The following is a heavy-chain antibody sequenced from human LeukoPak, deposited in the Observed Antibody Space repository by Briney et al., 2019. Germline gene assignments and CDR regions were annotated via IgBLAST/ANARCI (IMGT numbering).Heavy chain of an antibody. CDR3: AKDSRAALVGPYYMDV. D-gene: IGHD6-25*01. CDR1: GFTFSSCA. CDR2: ISDSGAYT. J-gene: IGHJ6*03. V-gene: IGHV3-23*01. Sequence: GGTLRLSCAASGFTFSSCAMSWVRQAPGKGLEWVSAISDSGAYTYYADSVKGRFTISRDNSKNTLYLQMNSLRTEDTAVCYCAKDSRAALVGPYYMDVWGKGTTVTISS.